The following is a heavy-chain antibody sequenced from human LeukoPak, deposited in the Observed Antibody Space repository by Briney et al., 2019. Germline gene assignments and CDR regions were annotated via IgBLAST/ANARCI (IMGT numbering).Heavy chain of an antibody. V-gene: IGHV1-2*02. CDR1: GYTFTGYY. J-gene: IGHJ4*02. CDR2: INPNSGGT. Sequence: GASVKVSCKASGYTFTGYYMHWVRQAPGQGLEWMGWINPNSGGTNYAQKFQGRVTMTRDTSISTAYMELSRLRSDDTAVYYCARDLVGYCSSTSCYKGYYFDYWGQGTLVTVSS. CDR3: ARDLVGYCSSTSCYKGYYFDY. D-gene: IGHD2-2*02.